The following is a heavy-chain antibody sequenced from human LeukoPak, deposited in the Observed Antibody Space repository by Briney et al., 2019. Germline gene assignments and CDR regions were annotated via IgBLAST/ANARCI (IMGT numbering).Heavy chain of an antibody. Sequence: PGGSLRLSCAASGFTFDDYAMHWVRQAPGKGLEWVSLISGDGGETYYADSVKGRFTISRDNSKNSLYLQIHSLRSEDTALYYCAKPRVGSKWAGLGYWGQGALVTLSS. CDR1: GFTFDDYA. V-gene: IGHV3-43*02. D-gene: IGHD1-26*01. CDR3: AKPRVGSKWAGLGY. J-gene: IGHJ4*02. CDR2: ISGDGGET.